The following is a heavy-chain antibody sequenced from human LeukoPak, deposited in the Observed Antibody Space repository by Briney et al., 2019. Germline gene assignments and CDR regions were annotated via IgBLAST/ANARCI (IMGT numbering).Heavy chain of an antibody. D-gene: IGHD3-22*01. Sequence: GGSLRLSCAASGFTFSSYWMSWVRQAPGKGLEWVANIKQDGSEKYYVDSVKGRFTISRDNAKNSLYLQMNSLRAEDTAVYYCARDYYDSSGYQYYFDYWGRGTLVTVSS. J-gene: IGHJ4*02. V-gene: IGHV3-7*01. CDR1: GFTFSSYW. CDR2: IKQDGSEK. CDR3: ARDYYDSSGYQYYFDY.